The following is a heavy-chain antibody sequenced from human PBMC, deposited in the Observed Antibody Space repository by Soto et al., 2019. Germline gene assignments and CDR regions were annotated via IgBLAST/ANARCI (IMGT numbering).Heavy chain of an antibody. V-gene: IGHV3-9*01. J-gene: IGHJ6*02. CDR2: ISWNSGSI. Sequence: EVQLVESGGGLVQPGRSLRLSCAASGFTFDDYAMHWVRQAPGKGLEWVSGISWNSGSIGYADSVKGRFTISRDNAKNSLYLQMNSLRAEDTALYYCAKGSYGMDVWGQGTTVTVSS. CDR1: GFTFDDYA. CDR3: AKGSYGMDV.